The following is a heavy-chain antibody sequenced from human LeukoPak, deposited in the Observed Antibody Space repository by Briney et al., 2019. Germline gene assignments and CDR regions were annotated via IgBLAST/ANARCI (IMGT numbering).Heavy chain of an antibody. D-gene: IGHD2-2*01. J-gene: IGHJ6*04. Sequence: SETLSLTCAVYGGSFSGYYWSWIRQPPGKGLEGMGEINHSGSTNYNPSLKSRVTISVDTSKNQFSLKLSSVTAADTAVYYCARALRDVVVPAARGYGMDVWGKGTTVTVSS. CDR2: INHSGST. CDR3: ARALRDVVVPAARGYGMDV. CDR1: GGSFSGYY. V-gene: IGHV4-34*01.